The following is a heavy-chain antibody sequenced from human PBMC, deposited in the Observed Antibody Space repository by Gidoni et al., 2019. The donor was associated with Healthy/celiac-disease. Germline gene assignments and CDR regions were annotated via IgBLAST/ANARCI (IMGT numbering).Heavy chain of an antibody. CDR2: IRSKAYGGTT. D-gene: IGHD2-2*01. J-gene: IGHJ5*02. CDR1: GFTFGDYA. V-gene: IGHV3-49*03. CDR3: TSEVVPAALWFDP. Sequence: EVQLVESGGGLVQPGRSLRLSCTAAGFTFGDYAMSWFRQAQGKGLEWVGFIRSKAYGGTTEYAASVKGRFTISRDDSKSIAYLQMNSLKTEDTAVYYCTSEVVPAALWFDPWGQGTLVTVSS.